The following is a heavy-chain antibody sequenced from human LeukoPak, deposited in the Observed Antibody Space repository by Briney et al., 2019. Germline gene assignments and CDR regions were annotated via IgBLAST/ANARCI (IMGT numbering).Heavy chain of an antibody. CDR2: ISGSGGTT. Sequence: PGGTLRLSCAASGFTFSTYAMNWVRQAPGKGLEWVSTISGSGGTTYYADSVRGRFTISRDNSKNTLCLQMNDMRADDTAIYYCAKDSRGITGYYYHMDVWGKGTTVAISS. V-gene: IGHV3-23*01. CDR3: AKDSRGITGYYYHMDV. J-gene: IGHJ6*03. CDR1: GFTFSTYA. D-gene: IGHD1-14*01.